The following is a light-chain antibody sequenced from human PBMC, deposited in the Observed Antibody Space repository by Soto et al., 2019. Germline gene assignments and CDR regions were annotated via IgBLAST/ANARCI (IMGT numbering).Light chain of an antibody. V-gene: IGKV1-39*01. CDR2: AAS. Sequence: DIQVTQSPSSLSASVGDRVTITCRASQSISRYLNWYQQKPGKAPKLLIYAASSLQSGVPSRFSGSGSGTEFTLTITSLQPDDFATYYCQQYSSNSAFGPGTKVDIK. CDR1: QSISRY. CDR3: QQYSSNSA. J-gene: IGKJ1*01.